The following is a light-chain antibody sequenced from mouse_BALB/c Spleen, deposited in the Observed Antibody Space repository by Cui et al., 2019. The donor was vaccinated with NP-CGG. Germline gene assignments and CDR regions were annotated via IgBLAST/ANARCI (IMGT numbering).Light chain of an antibody. CDR2: GTN. Sequence: QAVFPPASSLTTSPGSTLTLTCRSSTGAVTTSNYANWVQEKPDHLFTGLIGGTNNQIPSVPARFSGSLIGDKAALTITGAQTEDETIYFCALWYSNHWVFGGGTKLTVL. CDR3: ALWYSNHWV. V-gene: IGLV1*01. J-gene: IGLJ1*01. CDR1: TGAVTTSNY.